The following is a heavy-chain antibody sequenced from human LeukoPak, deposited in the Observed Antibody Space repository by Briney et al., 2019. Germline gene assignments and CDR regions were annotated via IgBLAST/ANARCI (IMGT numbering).Heavy chain of an antibody. Sequence: GASVKVSCKASGYTFTRYYMHWVRQAPGQGLEWMGWINPNSGGTNYAQKFQGRVTMTRDTSISTAYMELSRLRSDDTAVYYCARDGQWLVPNWFDPWGQGTLVTVSS. V-gene: IGHV1-2*02. CDR1: GYTFTRYY. J-gene: IGHJ5*02. D-gene: IGHD6-19*01. CDR3: ARDGQWLVPNWFDP. CDR2: INPNSGGT.